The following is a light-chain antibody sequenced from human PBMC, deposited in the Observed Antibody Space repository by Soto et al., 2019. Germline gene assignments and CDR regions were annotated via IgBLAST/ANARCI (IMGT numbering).Light chain of an antibody. CDR1: QSVSSN. CDR2: GAS. V-gene: IGKV3-15*01. J-gene: IGKJ5*01. Sequence: EIVMTQSLATLSVSPGERATLSCRASQSVSSNLAWYQQKPGQAPRLLIYGASTRATGIPARFSGSGSGTDFTLTISSLEPEDFAVYYCQHRSIWPVSFGQGTRLEIK. CDR3: QHRSIWPVS.